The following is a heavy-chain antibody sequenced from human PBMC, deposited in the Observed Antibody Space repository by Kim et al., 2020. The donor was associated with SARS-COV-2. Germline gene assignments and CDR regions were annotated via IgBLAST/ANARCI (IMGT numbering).Heavy chain of an antibody. Sequence: YAQKFQGRVTITAVESTSTAYMELSSLRSEDTAVYYCARANYSSSPRFDYWGQGTLVTVSS. J-gene: IGHJ4*02. D-gene: IGHD6-6*01. CDR3: ARANYSSSPRFDY. V-gene: IGHV1-69*01.